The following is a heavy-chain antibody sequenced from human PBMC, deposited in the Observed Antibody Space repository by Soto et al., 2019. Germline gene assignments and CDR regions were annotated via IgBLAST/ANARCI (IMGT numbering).Heavy chain of an antibody. Sequence: LRLSCAASGFTFSSYAMHWVRQAPGKGLEWVAVISYDGSNKYYADSVKGRFTISRDNSKNTLYLQMNSLRAEDTAVYYCARSPPAYCGGDCYSEWFDPWGQGTLVTVSS. CDR2: ISYDGSNK. CDR1: GFTFSSYA. CDR3: ARSPPAYCGGDCYSEWFDP. J-gene: IGHJ5*02. V-gene: IGHV3-30-3*01. D-gene: IGHD2-21*02.